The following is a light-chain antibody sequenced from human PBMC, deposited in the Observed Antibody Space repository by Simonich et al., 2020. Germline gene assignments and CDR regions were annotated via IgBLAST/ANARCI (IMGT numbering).Light chain of an antibody. CDR1: QSVSRN. CDR2: GAS. CDR3: QQYNNLPPVT. J-gene: IGKJ2*01. V-gene: IGKV3-15*01. Sequence: EIVMTQSPATLSVSPGERATLSCRASQSVSRNLAWYQQKPGQAPRLLIYGASTRATGIPARFSGSGSGTEFTLTISSMQSEDFAVYYCQQYNNLPPVTFGQGTKLEIK.